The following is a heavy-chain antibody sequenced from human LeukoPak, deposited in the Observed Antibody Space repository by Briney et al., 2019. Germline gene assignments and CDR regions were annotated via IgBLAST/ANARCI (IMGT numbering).Heavy chain of an antibody. J-gene: IGHJ4*02. V-gene: IGHV1-69*01. Sequence: SVKVSCKASGGTFSSYAISWVRQAPGQGLEWMGGIIPIFGTANYAQKFQGRVTITADESTSTAYMELSSLRSEDTAVYYCATSHAPYIVVVPALGSLDYWGQGTLVTVSS. CDR2: IIPIFGTA. D-gene: IGHD2-2*01. CDR3: ATSHAPYIVVVPALGSLDY. CDR1: GGTFSSYA.